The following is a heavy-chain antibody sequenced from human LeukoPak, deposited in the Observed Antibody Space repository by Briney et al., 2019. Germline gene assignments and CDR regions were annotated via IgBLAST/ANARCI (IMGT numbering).Heavy chain of an antibody. CDR2: ISSSSSYI. CDR1: GFTFSSYS. D-gene: IGHD3-22*01. V-gene: IGHV3-21*01. J-gene: IGHJ4*02. CDR3: AAAIDYYDSSGYYLPGY. Sequence: GGSLRLSCAASGFTFSSYSMNWVRQAPGKGLEWVSSISSSSSYIYYADSVKGRFTISRDNAKNSLYLQMNSLRAEDTAVYYCAAAIDYYDSSGYYLPGYWGQGTLVTVSS.